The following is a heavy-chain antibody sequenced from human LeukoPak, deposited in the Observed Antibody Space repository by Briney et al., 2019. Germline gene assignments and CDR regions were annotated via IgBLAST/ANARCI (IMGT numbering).Heavy chain of an antibody. CDR3: ARQTPKAYDIYYFDY. Sequence: GGSLRLSCTASGFTFSSYGMHWVRQAPPQGLGLVSVVCYDGSNKYYADSVKGRFTISRDNSKNTMYLQMNSLRAEDTAVYYCARQTPKAYDIYYFDYWGQGTLVTVSS. CDR1: GFTFSSYG. CDR2: VCYDGSNK. J-gene: IGHJ4*02. D-gene: IGHD3-9*01. V-gene: IGHV3-33*01.